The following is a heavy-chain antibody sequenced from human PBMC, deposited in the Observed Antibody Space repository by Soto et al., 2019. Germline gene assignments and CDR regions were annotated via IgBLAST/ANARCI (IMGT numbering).Heavy chain of an antibody. CDR3: TRDSPAMDTAMVTVGMDV. D-gene: IGHD5-18*01. Sequence: GGSLRLSCVASGFNFADYAMHWVRQAPGEGPEWVSGISWDGGRIGYADSVKGRFTISRDNAKKSLFLQMNSLRPEDSALYYCTRDSPAMDTAMVTVGMDVWGQGTTVTVSS. CDR2: ISWDGGRI. V-gene: IGHV3-9*01. CDR1: GFNFADYA. J-gene: IGHJ6*02.